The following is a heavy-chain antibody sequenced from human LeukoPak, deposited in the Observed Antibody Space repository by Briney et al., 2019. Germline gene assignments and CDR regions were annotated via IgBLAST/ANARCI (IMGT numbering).Heavy chain of an antibody. Sequence: QAGGSLRLSCAASGFTFSSYSMNWVRQAPGKGLEWVSYISSSSSTIYYADSVKGRFTISRDNAKNSLYLQMNSLRAEDTAVYYCALSPSMYYDFWSGYFDYWGQGTLVTVSS. D-gene: IGHD3-3*01. J-gene: IGHJ4*02. CDR3: ALSPSMYYDFWSGYFDY. CDR1: GFTFSSYS. CDR2: ISSSSSTI. V-gene: IGHV3-48*01.